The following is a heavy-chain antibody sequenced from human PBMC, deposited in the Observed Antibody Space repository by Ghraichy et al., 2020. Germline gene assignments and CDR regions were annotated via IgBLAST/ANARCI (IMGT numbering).Heavy chain of an antibody. CDR3: ARGRHYGLGIDGDY. CDR1: GGSISSGDYY. V-gene: IGHV4-30-4*01. D-gene: IGHD3-10*01. Sequence: SETLSLTCTVSGGSISSGDYYWSWIRQPPGKGLEWIGYIYYSGSTYYNPSLKSRVTISVETSKNQFSLKLSSVTATDTAVYYCARGRHYGLGIDGDYWGQGTLVTVSS. J-gene: IGHJ4*02. CDR2: IYYSGST.